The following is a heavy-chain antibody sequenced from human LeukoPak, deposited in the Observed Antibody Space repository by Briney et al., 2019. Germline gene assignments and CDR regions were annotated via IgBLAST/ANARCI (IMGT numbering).Heavy chain of an antibody. D-gene: IGHD5-18*01. CDR3: ARDAREYSFGSGMDV. CDR1: GFTFSSYG. Sequence: PGGSLRLSCAASGFTFSSYGMHWVRQAPGKGLEWVAVISYDGSNKYYADSVKGRFTISRDISMNTLYLQMNSLRTEDTAVYYCARDAREYSFGSGMDVWGQGTTVTVSS. V-gene: IGHV3-30*03. CDR2: ISYDGSNK. J-gene: IGHJ6*02.